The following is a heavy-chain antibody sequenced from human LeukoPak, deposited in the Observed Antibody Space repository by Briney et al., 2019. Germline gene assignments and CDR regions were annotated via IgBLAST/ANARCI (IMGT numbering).Heavy chain of an antibody. V-gene: IGHV3-30*18. J-gene: IGHJ4*02. Sequence: PGGSLRLSCAASGFTFSSYGMHWVRQAPGKGLEWVAVISYDGSNKYYADSVKGRFTISRDNSKNTLYLQMNSLRAEDTSVYYCAKVVGAPLYFDYWGQGTLVTVSS. CDR1: GFTFSSYG. CDR3: AKVVGAPLYFDY. CDR2: ISYDGSNK. D-gene: IGHD1-26*01.